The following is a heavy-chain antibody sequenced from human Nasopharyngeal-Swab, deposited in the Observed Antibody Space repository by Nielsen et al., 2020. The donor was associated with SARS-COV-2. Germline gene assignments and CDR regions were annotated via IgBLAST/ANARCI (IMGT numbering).Heavy chain of an antibody. Sequence: GGSLRLSCVDSGFRDYSMNWVRQAPGKGLEWVSSISSSSSDIYYADSVKGRFTISRDSAKNSLYLQMNNLRAEDTAVYYCARGYCSSGSCYVHWYFDLWGRGTLVTVSS. V-gene: IGHV3-21*01. CDR2: ISSSSSDI. J-gene: IGHJ2*01. CDR1: GFRDYS. D-gene: IGHD2-15*01. CDR3: ARGYCSSGSCYVHWYFDL.